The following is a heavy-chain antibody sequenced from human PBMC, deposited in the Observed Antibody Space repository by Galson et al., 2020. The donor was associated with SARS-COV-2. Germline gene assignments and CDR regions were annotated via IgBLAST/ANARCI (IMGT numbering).Heavy chain of an antibody. V-gene: IGHV4-61*02. J-gene: IGHJ6*03. Sequence: SETLSLTCTVFGGSISSGSYYWSWIRQPAGKGLEWIGRIYTSGSTNYNPSLKSRVTISVDTSKNQFSLKLSSVTAADTAVYYCARGPLGYYYYYMDVWGKGTTVTVSS. D-gene: IGHD3-3*02. CDR1: GGSISSGSYY. CDR2: IYTSGST. CDR3: ARGPLGYYYYYMDV.